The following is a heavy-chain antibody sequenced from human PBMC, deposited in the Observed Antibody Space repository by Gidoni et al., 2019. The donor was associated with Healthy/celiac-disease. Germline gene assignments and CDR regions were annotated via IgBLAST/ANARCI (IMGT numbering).Heavy chain of an antibody. Sequence: DVQLVQSGAEVKKPGESLRISCKGSGYSFTSYWISWVRQMPGKGLEWMGRIDPSDSYTNYSPSFQGHVTISADKSISTAYLQWSSLKASDTAMYYCARGGYYDSSGYYSVYWGQGTLVTVSS. CDR2: IDPSDSYT. CDR1: GYSFTSYW. V-gene: IGHV5-10-1*03. D-gene: IGHD3-22*01. CDR3: ARGGYYDSSGYYSVY. J-gene: IGHJ4*02.